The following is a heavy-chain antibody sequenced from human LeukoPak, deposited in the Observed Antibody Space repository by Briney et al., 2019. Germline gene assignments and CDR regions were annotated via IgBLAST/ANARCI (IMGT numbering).Heavy chain of an antibody. Sequence: PGGSLRLSCAASGFTFSNAWMNWVRQAPGKGLEWVGRIKSKTTGGTIDYAAPVKGRFTISRDDSKDTLYLQMNSLKTEDTAVYYCATGGYDLDYWGQGTLVTVSS. J-gene: IGHJ4*02. CDR2: IKSKTTGGTI. CDR3: ATGGYDLDY. D-gene: IGHD5-12*01. V-gene: IGHV3-15*01. CDR1: GFTFSNAW.